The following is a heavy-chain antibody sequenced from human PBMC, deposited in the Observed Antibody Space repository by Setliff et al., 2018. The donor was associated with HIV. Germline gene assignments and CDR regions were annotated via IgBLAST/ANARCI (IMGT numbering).Heavy chain of an antibody. V-gene: IGHV1-69*13. Sequence: ASVKVSCKTSGGTFSIFSITWVRQAPGQGLEWMGGIIPVFGPPNYAEKFQRRLTITADESTNTAYMELIGLKSEDTAVYYCARDAFDYTAYYYSYMDVWGKGTTVTVSS. J-gene: IGHJ6*03. CDR3: ARDAFDYTAYYYSYMDV. CDR2: IIPVFGPP. D-gene: IGHD4-4*01. CDR1: GGTFSIFS.